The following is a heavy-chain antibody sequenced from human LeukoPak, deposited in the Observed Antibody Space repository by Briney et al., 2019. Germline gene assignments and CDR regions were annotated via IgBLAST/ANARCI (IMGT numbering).Heavy chain of an antibody. V-gene: IGHV3-30*04. CDR3: ARDYYDFWSGYYPDY. CDR1: GFTFSSHA. CDR2: ISYDGSNK. D-gene: IGHD3-3*01. Sequence: GGSLRLSCAASGFTFSSHAMHWVRQAPGKGLEWVAVISYDGSNKYYADSVKGRFTISRDNSKNTLYLQMNSLRAEDTAVYYCARDYYDFWSGYYPDYWGQGTLVTVSS. J-gene: IGHJ4*02.